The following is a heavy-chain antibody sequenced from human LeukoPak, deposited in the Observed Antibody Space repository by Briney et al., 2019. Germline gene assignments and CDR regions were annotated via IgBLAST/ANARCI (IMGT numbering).Heavy chain of an antibody. CDR2: IVPSGGTT. CDR3: ARVGSSDAFDI. J-gene: IGHJ3*02. D-gene: IGHD3-10*01. CDR1: GFTFSSYG. Sequence: QTGGSLRLSCAASGFTFSSYGMNWVRQAPGKGLEWVSGIVPSGGTTYYADSVKGRFTVSRDNSKNTLYLQMNSLRADDTAVYYCARVGSSDAFDIWGQGTMVTVSS. V-gene: IGHV3-23*01.